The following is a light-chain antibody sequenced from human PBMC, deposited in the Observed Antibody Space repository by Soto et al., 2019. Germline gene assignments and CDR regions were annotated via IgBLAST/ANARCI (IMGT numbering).Light chain of an antibody. CDR1: QSVSSN. V-gene: IGKV3-15*01. CDR3: QQYNNWLVT. J-gene: IGKJ3*01. Sequence: EIVMTQSPATLSVSPGERATLSCRASQSVSSNLAWYQQKPGLAPRLLIYGASTRATGIPARFSGSGSGTEFTLTISSLQSEDFAVYYCQQYNNWLVTFGPGTKVDIK. CDR2: GAS.